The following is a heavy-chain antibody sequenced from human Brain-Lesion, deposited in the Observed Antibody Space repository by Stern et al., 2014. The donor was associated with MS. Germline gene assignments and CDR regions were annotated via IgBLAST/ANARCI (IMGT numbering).Heavy chain of an antibody. CDR3: ARAVRNQLLSEY. CDR2: MNPYSGNT. CDR1: GYTFSSYD. D-gene: IGHD2-2*01. J-gene: IGHJ4*02. V-gene: IGHV1-8*01. Sequence: VQLVESGAEVKKPGASVKVSCKASGYTFSSYDITWVRQASGHGLEWVGWMNPYSGNTGYAQKFEGRVSMTSDPSISTVYMELTSLTSDDTAVYFCARAVRNQLLSEYWGQGTLVTVSS.